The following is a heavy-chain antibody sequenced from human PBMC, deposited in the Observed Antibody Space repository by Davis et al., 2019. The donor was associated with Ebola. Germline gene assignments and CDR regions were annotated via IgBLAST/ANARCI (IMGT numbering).Heavy chain of an antibody. CDR3: AKEIAFYGMDV. CDR2: ISYDGSNK. V-gene: IGHV3-30*18. J-gene: IGHJ6*02. Sequence: PGGSLRLSCAASGFTFSSYGMHWVRQAPGKGLEWVAVISYDGSNKYYADSVKGRFTISRDNSKNTLYLQMNSLRAEDTAVYYCAKEIAFYGMDVWGQGTTVTVSS. D-gene: IGHD3-22*01. CDR1: GFTFSSYG.